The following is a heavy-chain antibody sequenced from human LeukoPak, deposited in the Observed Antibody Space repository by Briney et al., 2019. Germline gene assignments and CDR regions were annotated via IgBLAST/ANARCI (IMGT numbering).Heavy chain of an antibody. D-gene: IGHD2-21*02. Sequence: SETLSLTCTVSGRSISDDSWSWIRQTAGKALEWIGRVPLSGSTTYNPSLKSRVTISVDTSKNQFSLKLSSVTAADTAVYYCAKTLYCGGDCYLFDYWGQGTLVTVSS. V-gene: IGHV4-4*07. CDR2: VPLSGST. J-gene: IGHJ4*02. CDR1: GRSISDDS. CDR3: AKTLYCGGDCYLFDY.